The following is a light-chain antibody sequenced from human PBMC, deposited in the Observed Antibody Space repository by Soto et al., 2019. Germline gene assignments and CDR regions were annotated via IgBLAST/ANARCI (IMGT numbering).Light chain of an antibody. V-gene: IGKV1D-13*01. CDR3: QQFNNYIT. CDR1: QGISSA. Sequence: IQFDPVSTSPSPPLWESGTHPCRASQGISSALAWYQQKPGKAPKLLIYDASSLESGVPSRFSGSGSGTDFTLTISSLQPEDFATYYCQQFNNYITFGQGTRLEI. J-gene: IGKJ5*01. CDR2: DAS.